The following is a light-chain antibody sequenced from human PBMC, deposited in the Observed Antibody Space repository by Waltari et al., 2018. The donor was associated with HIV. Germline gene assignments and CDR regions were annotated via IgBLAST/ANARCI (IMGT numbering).Light chain of an antibody. CDR1: QSISSW. J-gene: IGKJ1*01. CDR3: HHFNTYSGT. CDR2: EAS. Sequence: DIQMTQSPSTLSASVGARVTITCRASQSISSWLAWYQQKAGKAPKFLIYEASNLESGVPSRFSVTGSGTEFTLTINSLQPDDFATYYCHHFNTYSGTFGQGTKVEIK. V-gene: IGKV1-5*03.